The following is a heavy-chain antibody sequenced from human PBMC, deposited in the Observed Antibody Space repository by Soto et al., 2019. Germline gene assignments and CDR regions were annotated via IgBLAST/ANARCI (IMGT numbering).Heavy chain of an antibody. Sequence: GGSLRLSCAASGFTFSSYSMNWVRQAPGKGLEWVSFVSSSSSFISYADSVKGRFTISRDNAKNSLYLQMNSLRAEDTAVYYCSKEDSYYYYGLDVWGQGTTVTVSS. CDR1: GFTFSSYS. J-gene: IGHJ6*02. CDR2: VSSSSSFI. CDR3: SKEDSYYYYGLDV. V-gene: IGHV3-21*01.